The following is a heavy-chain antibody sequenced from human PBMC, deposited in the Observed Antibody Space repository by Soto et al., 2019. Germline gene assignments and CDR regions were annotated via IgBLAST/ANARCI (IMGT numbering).Heavy chain of an antibody. Sequence: GASVKVSCKASGGTFSSCAISCVRQAPGQGLEWMGGIIPIFGTANYAQKFQGRVTITADESTSTAYMELSSLRSEDTAVYYCARVSRSSSWYNYYYYGMDVWGQGTTVTVSS. CDR2: IIPIFGTA. CDR3: ARVSRSSSWYNYYYYGMDV. J-gene: IGHJ6*02. D-gene: IGHD6-13*01. CDR1: GGTFSSCA. V-gene: IGHV1-69*13.